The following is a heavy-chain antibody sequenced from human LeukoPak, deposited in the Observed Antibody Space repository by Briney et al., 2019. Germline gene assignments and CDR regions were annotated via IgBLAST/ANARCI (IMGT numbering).Heavy chain of an antibody. CDR2: INHSGST. Sequence: SETLSLTCAVYGGSFSGYYWSWIRQPPGKGLEWIGEINHSGSTNYNPSLKSRVTISVDTSKNQFSLKLSSVTAADTAVYYCARGDPRITIFAVVIHTDPNFDYWGQGTLVTVSS. CDR3: ARGDPRITIFAVVIHTDPNFDY. V-gene: IGHV4-34*01. CDR1: GGSFSGYY. D-gene: IGHD3-3*01. J-gene: IGHJ4*02.